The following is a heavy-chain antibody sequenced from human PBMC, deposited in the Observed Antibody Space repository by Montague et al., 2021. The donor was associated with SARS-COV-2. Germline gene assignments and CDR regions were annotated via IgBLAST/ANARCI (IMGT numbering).Heavy chain of an antibody. Sequence: SETLSLTCTVSGGSISRYSWTWIRQPPGKGLEWIGYIYNSGSTXXXPSXXXRVTISVDTSKNQFSLKLSSVAAADTAVYYCARVGRGSSWYEVAFDIWGQGTVVTVS. CDR1: GGSISRYS. CDR3: ARVGRGSSWYEVAFDI. J-gene: IGHJ3*02. V-gene: IGHV4-59*01. D-gene: IGHD6-13*01. CDR2: IYNSGST.